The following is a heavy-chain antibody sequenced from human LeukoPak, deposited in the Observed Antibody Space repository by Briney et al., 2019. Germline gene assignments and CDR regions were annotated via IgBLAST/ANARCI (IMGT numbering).Heavy chain of an antibody. CDR2: IDWDDDK. Sequence: SGPTLVNPTQTLTLTCSFSGFSLSTSGMRVTWIRQPPGKALEWLARIDWDDDKFYSTSLKTRLTISKDTSKNQVVVTMTNMDPVDTATYYCARIPPGGSYAHDYWGQGTLVTVSS. V-gene: IGHV2-70*04. CDR3: ARIPPGGSYAHDY. D-gene: IGHD3-16*01. CDR1: GFSLSTSGMR. J-gene: IGHJ4*02.